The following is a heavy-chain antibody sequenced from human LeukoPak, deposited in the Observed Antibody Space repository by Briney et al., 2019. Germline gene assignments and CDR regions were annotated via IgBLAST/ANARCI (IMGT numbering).Heavy chain of an antibody. Sequence: QPGGSLRLSCVGSGFTFSDFWIHWVRQVPGKGLLWVSRTKGDGTTSYADSVTGRFTISRDNAKNSLYLQMNSLRAEDTAVYYCARSPRGYYYMDVWGKGTTVTISS. V-gene: IGHV3-74*03. D-gene: IGHD3-10*01. CDR2: TKGDGTT. CDR3: ARSPRGYYYMDV. J-gene: IGHJ6*03. CDR1: GFTFSDFW.